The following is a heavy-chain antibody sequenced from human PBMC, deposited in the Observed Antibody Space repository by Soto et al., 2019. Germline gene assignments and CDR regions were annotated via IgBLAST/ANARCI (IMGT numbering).Heavy chain of an antibody. CDR3: ARDDEHYDILTGYFRRYGMDV. D-gene: IGHD3-9*01. Sequence: QVQLAQSGAEVKKPGASVKVSCKASGYTFTGYYMHWVRQAPGQGLEWMGWINPNSGGTNYAQKFQGRVTMTRDTSISTAYMELSRLRSDDTAVYYCARDDEHYDILTGYFRRYGMDVWGQGTTVTVSS. CDR2: INPNSGGT. V-gene: IGHV1-2*02. CDR1: GYTFTGYY. J-gene: IGHJ6*02.